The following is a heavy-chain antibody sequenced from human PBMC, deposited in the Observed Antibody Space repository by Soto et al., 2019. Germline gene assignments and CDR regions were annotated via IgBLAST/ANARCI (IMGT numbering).Heavy chain of an antibody. CDR1: GVSFSTYA. D-gene: IGHD6-13*01. Sequence: GGSLRLSCAASGVSFSTYAMSWVRQAPGKGLEWVSGISGSGGTTYYADSVKGRFTISRDNSKNTLYLQVNSLRVEDTAVYYCAKDQAAAGTISRYFQHWGQGTLVTVSS. CDR2: ISGSGGTT. CDR3: AKDQAAAGTISRYFQH. V-gene: IGHV3-23*01. J-gene: IGHJ1*01.